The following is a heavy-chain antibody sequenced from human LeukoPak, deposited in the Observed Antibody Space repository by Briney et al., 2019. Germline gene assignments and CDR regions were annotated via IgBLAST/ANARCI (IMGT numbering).Heavy chain of an antibody. CDR2: ISYDGSNK. CDR3: AKGGSSSLQGY. Sequence: PGRSLRLSCAASGFTFSSYGMHWVRQAPGKGLEWVAVISYDGSNKYYADSVKGRFTISRDNSKNTLYLQMNSLRAEDTAVYYCAKGGSSSLQGYWGQGTLVTVSS. J-gene: IGHJ4*02. CDR1: GFTFSSYG. D-gene: IGHD6-6*01. V-gene: IGHV3-30*18.